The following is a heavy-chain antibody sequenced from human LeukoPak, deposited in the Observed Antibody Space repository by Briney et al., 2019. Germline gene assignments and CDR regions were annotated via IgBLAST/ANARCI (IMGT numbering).Heavy chain of an antibody. V-gene: IGHV1-2*06. J-gene: IGHJ4*02. CDR1: GYTFTGYY. CDR3: ARVGTVAGNSLDY. CDR2: INPNSGGT. D-gene: IGHD4-23*01. Sequence: ASVKVSRKASGYTFTGYYMHWVRQAPGQGLEWMGRINPNSGGTNYAQKFQGRVTMTRDTSISTAYMELSRLRSDDTAVYYCARVGTVAGNSLDYWGQGTLVTVSS.